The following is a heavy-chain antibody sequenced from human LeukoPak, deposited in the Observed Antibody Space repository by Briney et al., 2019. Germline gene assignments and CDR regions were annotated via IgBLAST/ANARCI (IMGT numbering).Heavy chain of an antibody. Sequence: ASVKVSCQASGYTFTTYGISWVRQAPGQGLAWMGWVSAYADNTNYIQKLQGRVTMTTDTSTSTAYMALRSLRSDDTAVYYCARDCIGCHGFDYWGQGTLVTVSS. CDR1: GYTFTTYG. CDR2: VSAYADNT. V-gene: IGHV1-18*01. CDR3: ARDCIGCHGFDY. D-gene: IGHD2-15*01. J-gene: IGHJ4*02.